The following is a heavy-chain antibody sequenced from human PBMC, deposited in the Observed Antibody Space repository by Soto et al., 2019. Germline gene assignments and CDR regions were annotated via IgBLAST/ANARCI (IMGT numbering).Heavy chain of an antibody. CDR2: INHSGNT. J-gene: IGHJ4*02. CDR1: GGSFSGYY. Sequence: PSETLSLTCAVYGGSFSGYYWTWIRQPPGKGLEWIGEINHSGNTNSNPSLKSRVTISVDTSKNQFSLKLSSVTAADTAVYYCARGVSMIVEAQRDAPDKYYFDSWGQGTLVTVSS. V-gene: IGHV4-34*01. D-gene: IGHD3-22*01. CDR3: ARGVSMIVEAQRDAPDKYYFDS.